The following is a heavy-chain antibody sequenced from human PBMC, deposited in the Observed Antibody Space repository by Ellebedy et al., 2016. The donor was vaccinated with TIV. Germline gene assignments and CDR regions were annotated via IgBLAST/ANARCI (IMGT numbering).Heavy chain of an antibody. CDR3: ARGRVEAMVITLDAFDI. CDR2: IIPIFGTA. Sequence: AASVKVSCKASGGTFSSYAISWVRQAPGQGLEWMGGIIPIFGTANYAQKFQGRVTITADESTSTAYMELSSLRSEDTAVYYCARGRVEAMVITLDAFDIWGQGTMVTVSS. J-gene: IGHJ3*02. D-gene: IGHD3-22*01. CDR1: GGTFSSYA. V-gene: IGHV1-69*13.